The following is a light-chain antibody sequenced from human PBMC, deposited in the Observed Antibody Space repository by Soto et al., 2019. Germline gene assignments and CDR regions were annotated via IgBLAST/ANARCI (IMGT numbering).Light chain of an antibody. CDR2: EVA. CDR3: SSSASSSVV. V-gene: IGLV2-14*01. J-gene: IGLJ2*01. CDR1: TSDVGGYDY. Sequence: QSALTQPASVSGSPGQSITISCTGTTSDVGGYDYVSWYQQHPGKAPKLMIYEVANRPSGVSNRFSGSKSGNTASLTIAGLEAEDEADYYGSSSASSSVVFGGGTKLTVL.